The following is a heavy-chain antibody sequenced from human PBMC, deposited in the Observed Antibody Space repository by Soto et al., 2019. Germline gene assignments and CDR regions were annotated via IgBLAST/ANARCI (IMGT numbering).Heavy chain of an antibody. CDR1: GGTFSSYA. CDR2: IIPIFGTA. CDR3: ARMAGYSYGFYYFDY. Sequence: SVKVSCKASGGTFSSYAISWVRQAPGQGLEWMGGIIPIFGTANYAQKFQGRVTITADESTSTAYMELSSLRSEDTAVYYCARMAGYSYGFYYFDYRGQGTLVTVSS. V-gene: IGHV1-69*13. J-gene: IGHJ4*02. D-gene: IGHD5-18*01.